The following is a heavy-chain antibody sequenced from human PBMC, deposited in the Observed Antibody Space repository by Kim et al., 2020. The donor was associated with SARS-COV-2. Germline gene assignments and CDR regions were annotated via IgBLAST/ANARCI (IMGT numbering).Heavy chain of an antibody. D-gene: IGHD6-13*01. J-gene: IGHJ6*02. CDR3: ASVAAAGPTVYYYYGMDV. CDR1: GFTFSSYS. CDR2: ISSSSSYI. Sequence: GGSLRLSCAASGFTFSSYSMNWVRQAPGKGLEWVSSISSSSSYIYYADSVKGRFTISRDNAKNSLYLQMNSLRAEGTAVYYCASVAAAGPTVYYYYGMDVWGQGTTVTVSS. V-gene: IGHV3-21*01.